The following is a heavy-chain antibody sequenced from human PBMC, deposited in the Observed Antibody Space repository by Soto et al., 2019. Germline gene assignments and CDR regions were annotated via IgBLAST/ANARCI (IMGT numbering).Heavy chain of an antibody. CDR2: ISGSGGST. CDR3: AKSYDFWSGYYGYPSENPDAFDI. J-gene: IGHJ3*02. Sequence: GGSLRLSCAASGFTFSSYAMSWVRQAPGKGLEWVSAISGSGGSTYYADSVKGRFTISRDNSKNTLYLQMNSLRAEDTGVYYCAKSYDFWSGYYGYPSENPDAFDIWGQGTMVTVSS. D-gene: IGHD3-3*01. V-gene: IGHV3-23*01. CDR1: GFTFSSYA.